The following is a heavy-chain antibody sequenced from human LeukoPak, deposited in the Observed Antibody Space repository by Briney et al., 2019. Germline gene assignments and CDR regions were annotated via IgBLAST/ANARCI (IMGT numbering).Heavy chain of an antibody. CDR1: GFTFSTYY. D-gene: IGHD2-2*01. Sequence: GGSLRLSCAASGFTFSTYYMTWVRQAPGKGLEWVAGVKQDGSENYYVDSVKGRFTISRDNSKNSLYLQMNSLRAEDTAVYFCARERYCTSTTCYDGVPFDYWGQGALVTVAS. J-gene: IGHJ4*02. CDR2: VKQDGSEN. CDR3: ARERYCTSTTCYDGVPFDY. V-gene: IGHV3-7*01.